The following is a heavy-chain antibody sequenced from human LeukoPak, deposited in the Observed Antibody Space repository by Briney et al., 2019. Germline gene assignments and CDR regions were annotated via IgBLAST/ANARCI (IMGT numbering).Heavy chain of an antibody. D-gene: IGHD1-14*01. Sequence: PSETLSLTCTVSGGSISSYYWSWIRQPPGKGLEWVGYIYYSGSTNYNPSLKSRVTISVDTSKNQFSLKLSSVTAADTAVYYCARGINWFDPWGQGTLVTVSS. J-gene: IGHJ5*02. CDR2: IYYSGST. V-gene: IGHV4-59*01. CDR1: GGSISSYY. CDR3: ARGINWFDP.